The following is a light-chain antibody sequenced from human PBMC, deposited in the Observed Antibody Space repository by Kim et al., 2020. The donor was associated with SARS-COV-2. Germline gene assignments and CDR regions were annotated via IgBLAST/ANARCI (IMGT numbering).Light chain of an antibody. CDR2: YDN. Sequence: ELTQPPSTSGAPGQRVTISCSGSTSNIGRNNVNWYQQLPGTAPKLLIYYDNQRPSGVPDRFSGSKSGTSASLAISGLQAEDEADYYCATWDDGLRGRMFGGGTKVTVL. V-gene: IGLV1-44*01. J-gene: IGLJ3*02. CDR3: ATWDDGLRGRM. CDR1: TSNIGRNN.